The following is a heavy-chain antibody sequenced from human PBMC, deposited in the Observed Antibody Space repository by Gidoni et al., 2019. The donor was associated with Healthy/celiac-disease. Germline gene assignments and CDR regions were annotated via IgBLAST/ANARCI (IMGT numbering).Heavy chain of an antibody. CDR3: ARDPKELSTSYYYYYYMDV. CDR1: GFAFRRYS. V-gene: IGHV3-48*01. CDR2: ISSSSSTI. D-gene: IGHD2-2*01. Sequence: EVQLVESGGGLVQPGGSLRLSCAASGFAFRRYSMNWVRQAPGKWLEWVSYISSSSSTIYYADAVKGRFTISRDNAKNSLYLQMNSLRAEDTAVYYCARDPKELSTSYYYYYYMDVWGKGTTVTVSS. J-gene: IGHJ6*03.